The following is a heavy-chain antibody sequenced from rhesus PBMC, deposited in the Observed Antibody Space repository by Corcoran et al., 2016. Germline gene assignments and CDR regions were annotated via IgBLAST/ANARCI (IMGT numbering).Heavy chain of an antibody. Sequence: QVQLQESGPGLVKPSETLSLTCAVSGGSISADYYWSWIRQPPGKGLEWIGYIYGSGGGTNHNPSRKKRVTISRDTSKNQFSLKLSSVTAADTAVYYWARYSGSWNLDYWGQGVLVTVSA. CDR1: GGSISADYY. CDR2: IYGSGGGT. D-gene: IGHD6-25*01. CDR3: ARYSGSWNLDY. J-gene: IGHJ4*01. V-gene: IGHV4-106*01.